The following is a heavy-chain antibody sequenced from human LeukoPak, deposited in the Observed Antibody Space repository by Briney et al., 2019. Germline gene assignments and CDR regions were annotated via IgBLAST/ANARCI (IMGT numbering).Heavy chain of an antibody. J-gene: IGHJ4*02. Sequence: SETLSLTCTVSGGSISSGGYYWSWIRQHPGKGLEWIGYIYYSGSTYYNPSLKSRVTISVDTSKNQFSLKLSSVTAADTAVYYCAREVPTHYFDYWAREPWSPSPQ. CDR3: AREVPTHYFDY. D-gene: IGHD1-1*01. CDR1: GGSISSGGYY. CDR2: IYYSGST. V-gene: IGHV4-31*03.